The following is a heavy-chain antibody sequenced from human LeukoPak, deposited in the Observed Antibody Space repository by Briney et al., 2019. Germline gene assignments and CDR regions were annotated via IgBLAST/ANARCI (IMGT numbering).Heavy chain of an antibody. CDR2: INPNSGGT. J-gene: IGHJ5*02. CDR1: GYTFTDYY. V-gene: IGHV1-2*02. CDR3: ARAGDSWYVA. D-gene: IGHD3-22*01. Sequence: ASVKVSCKASGYTFTDYYMHWVRQAPGQGLEWMGWINPNSGGTHNAQDYHGRVTITKHTPISTDYVQLTRLRSVDTAVPYLARAGDSWYVAWGQGTLVTVSS.